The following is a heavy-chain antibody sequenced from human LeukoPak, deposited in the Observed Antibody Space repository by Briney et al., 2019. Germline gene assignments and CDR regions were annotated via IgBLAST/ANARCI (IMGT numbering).Heavy chain of an antibody. D-gene: IGHD4-23*01. Sequence: PSETLSLTCTVSGGSISSYYWSWIRQPPGKGLEWIGYIYYSGSTNYNPSLKSRVTISVDTSKNQFSLKLSSVTAADTAVYHCASSYGGNWSDAFDIWGQGTMVTVSS. CDR2: IYYSGST. CDR1: GGSISSYY. J-gene: IGHJ3*02. CDR3: ASSYGGNWSDAFDI. V-gene: IGHV4-59*01.